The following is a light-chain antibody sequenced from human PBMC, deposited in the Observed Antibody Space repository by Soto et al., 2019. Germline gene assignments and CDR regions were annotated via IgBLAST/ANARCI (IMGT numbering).Light chain of an antibody. CDR1: QGISSY. V-gene: IGKV1D-8*03. J-gene: IGKJ1*01. CDR3: QQYNSYSWT. Sequence: VICMTQSPSLLSASTGDRVTISCRMSQGISSYLAWYQHKPGKAPNLLIYAASSLQSGVPSRFSGSGSGTEFTLTISSLQPDDFATYYCQQYNSYSWTFGQGTKVDIK. CDR2: AAS.